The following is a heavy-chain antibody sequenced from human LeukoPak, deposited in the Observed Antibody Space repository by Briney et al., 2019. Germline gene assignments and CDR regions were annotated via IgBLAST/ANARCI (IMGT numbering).Heavy chain of an antibody. CDR2: IIPIFGTA. CDR3: ARDSRLYCGGDCYSAGLDY. CDR1: GGTFSSYA. D-gene: IGHD2-21*02. J-gene: IGHJ4*02. V-gene: IGHV1-69*13. Sequence: VASVKVSCKASGGTFSSYAISWVRQAPGQGLEWMGGIIPIFGTANYAQKFQGRVTITADESTSTAYMELSSLRSEGTAVYYCARDSRLYCGGDCYSAGLDYWGQGTLVTVSS.